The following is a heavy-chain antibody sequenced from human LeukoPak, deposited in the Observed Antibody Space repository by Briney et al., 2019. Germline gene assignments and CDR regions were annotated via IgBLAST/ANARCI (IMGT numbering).Heavy chain of an antibody. V-gene: IGHV3-23*01. Sequence: GGSLRLSCAASGFTFSSYAMSWVRQAPVKELEWVSAISGSGGSTYYADSVKGRFTISRDNSKNTLYLQMNSLRAEDTAVYYCAKYSGRYYGGAFDIWGQGTMVTVSS. CDR1: GFTFSSYA. D-gene: IGHD1-26*01. CDR3: AKYSGRYYGGAFDI. J-gene: IGHJ3*02. CDR2: ISGSGGST.